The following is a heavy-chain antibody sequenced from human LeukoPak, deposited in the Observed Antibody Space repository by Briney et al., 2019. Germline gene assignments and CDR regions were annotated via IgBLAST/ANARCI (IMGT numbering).Heavy chain of an antibody. CDR2: IFTGGTT. CDR3: ARRSDYGGNPQFDY. D-gene: IGHD4-23*01. V-gene: IGHV4-61*02. CDR1: GVSINTGNYY. J-gene: IGHJ4*02. Sequence: SETLSLTCSVSGVSINTGNYYWTWIRQPAGKGLQWIGRIFTGGTTNYKPSLQSRVTISMDTSKSQVSLRLRSVTAADTAVYYCARRSDYGGNPQFDYWGQGTLVTVSS.